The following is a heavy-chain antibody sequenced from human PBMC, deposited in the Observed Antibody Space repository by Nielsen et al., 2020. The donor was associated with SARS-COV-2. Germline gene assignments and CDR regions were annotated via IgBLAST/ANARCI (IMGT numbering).Heavy chain of an antibody. CDR1: GYTFTTYG. CDR3: ARAVGDGYVWGSYHPPRVDR. D-gene: IGHD3-16*02. CDR2: ISRNNGKT. V-gene: IGHV1-18*04. Sequence: ASVKVSCKASGYTFTTYGIGWVRQASGQGLEWMGWISRNNGKTQYAQKFQGRVTMTTDTSTTTAYMELRSLRSDDTAVYYCARAVGDGYVWGSYHPPRVDRWGQGTLVTVSS. J-gene: IGHJ5*02.